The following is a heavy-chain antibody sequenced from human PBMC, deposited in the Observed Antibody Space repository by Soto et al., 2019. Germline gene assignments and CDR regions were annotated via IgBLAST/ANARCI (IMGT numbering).Heavy chain of an antibody. CDR1: GVTFSSYT. CDR3: AREPVEMAPFDP. CDR2: IIPILGIA. D-gene: IGHD5-12*01. V-gene: IGHV1-69*08. J-gene: IGHJ5*02. Sequence: QVQLVQSGAEVKKPGSSVKVSCKASGVTFSSYTISWVRQAPGQGLEWMGRIIPILGIANYAQKFQGRVTITAEKSTSTAYMELSSLGSEDTAVYYCAREPVEMAPFDPWGQGTLVTVSS.